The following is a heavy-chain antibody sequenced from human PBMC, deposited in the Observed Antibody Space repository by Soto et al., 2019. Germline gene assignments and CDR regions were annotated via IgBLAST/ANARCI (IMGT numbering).Heavy chain of an antibody. D-gene: IGHD2-2*01. J-gene: IGHJ3*02. V-gene: IGHV3-21*01. CDR1: GFTFSSYS. CDR3: ARDMLPGQLRI. Sequence: GGSLRLSCAASGFTFSSYSMNWVRQAPGKGLEWVSSISSSSYIYYVDAVKGRFTISRDNAKNSLYLQMNSLRAEDTAVYSCARDMLPGQLRIWGQGTMVTVSS. CDR2: ISSSSYI.